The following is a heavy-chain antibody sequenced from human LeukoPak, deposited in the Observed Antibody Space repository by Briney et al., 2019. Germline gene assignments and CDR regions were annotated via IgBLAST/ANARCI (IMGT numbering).Heavy chain of an antibody. CDR1: GYTFTAYY. Sequence: GASVKVSCKASGYTFTAYYMHWVRQAPGQGLEWMGRINPNSGGTNYAQKFQGRVTMTRDTSISTAYMELSRLRTDDTAVYHCARGSRFGEFYFDYWGQGTLVTVSS. CDR3: ARGSRFGEFYFDY. J-gene: IGHJ4*02. V-gene: IGHV1-2*06. D-gene: IGHD3-10*01. CDR2: INPNSGGT.